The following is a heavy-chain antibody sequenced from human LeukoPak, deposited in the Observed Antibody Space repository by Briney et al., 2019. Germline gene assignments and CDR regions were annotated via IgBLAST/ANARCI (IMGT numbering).Heavy chain of an antibody. Sequence: PSETLSLTCTVSAVPIYDYYWSWIRQSPGKGLEWIGYIYYSGSSSYNPSLESRVTMSVDTSKNQFSLKLRSVTAAETAVYYCAGVLVSCGVRGAPYYFDYWGQGTLVTVSS. CDR3: AGVLVSCGVRGAPYYFDY. CDR2: IYYSGSS. J-gene: IGHJ4*02. V-gene: IGHV4-59*01. D-gene: IGHD3-10*01. CDR1: AVPIYDYY.